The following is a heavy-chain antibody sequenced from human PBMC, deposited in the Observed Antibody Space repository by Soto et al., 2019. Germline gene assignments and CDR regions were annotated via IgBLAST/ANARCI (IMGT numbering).Heavy chain of an antibody. Sequence: SETLSLTCIVSGGSVSSDNYYWSWIRQPPGKGLEWIGYVYHSGSTNYSPSLRSRVIISVDTSKNQFSLKLSSVTAADTAVYFCARVPAVASHRIDTWGQGTLVTVSS. J-gene: IGHJ5*01. CDR1: GGSVSSDNYY. V-gene: IGHV4-61*01. D-gene: IGHD6-19*01. CDR2: VYHSGST. CDR3: ARVPAVASHRIDT.